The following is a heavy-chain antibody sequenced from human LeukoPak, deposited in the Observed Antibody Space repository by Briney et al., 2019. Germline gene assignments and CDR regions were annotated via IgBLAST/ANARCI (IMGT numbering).Heavy chain of an antibody. Sequence: SETLSLACAVYGGSFSAYSWSWIRQPPGKVLGWIGEINHSGSTNYNASLKSRLTISVDTSKNQFSLKLSSVTAADTAVYYCARVGPYKITVVRGIMGYFDSWGQGNLVTVSS. V-gene: IGHV4-34*01. CDR3: ARVGPYKITVVRGIMGYFDS. CDR1: GGSFSAYS. J-gene: IGHJ4*02. CDR2: INHSGST. D-gene: IGHD3-10*01.